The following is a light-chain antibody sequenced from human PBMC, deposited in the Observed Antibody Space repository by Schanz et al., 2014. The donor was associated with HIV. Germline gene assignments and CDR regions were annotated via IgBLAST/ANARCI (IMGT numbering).Light chain of an antibody. CDR2: ANH. J-gene: IGLJ2*01. CDR1: AFNIGQNF. V-gene: IGLV1-51*01. CDR3: ATWDATVSAVL. Sequence: QSVLTQPPSMSAAPGQRVTISCAGSAFNIGQNFVSWYQHLPGTAPKLLIYANHERPSEIPDRFSASRTGTSATLAIIGLQSRDEAEYYCATWDATVSAVLFGGGTKLTVL.